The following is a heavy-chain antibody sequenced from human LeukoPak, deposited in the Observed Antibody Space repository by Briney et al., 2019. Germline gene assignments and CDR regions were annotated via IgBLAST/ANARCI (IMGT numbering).Heavy chain of an antibody. D-gene: IGHD3-3*01. V-gene: IGHV3-49*04. J-gene: IGHJ3*02. CDR1: GGSFSGYY. CDR3: TRDGRYDFWSGYFHDAFDI. CDR2: IRSKAYGGTT. Sequence: LSLTCAVYGGSFSGYYWSWVRQAPGKGLEWVGFIRSKAYGGTTEYAASVKGRFTISRDDSKSIAYLQMNSLKTEDTAVYYCTRDGRYDFWSGYFHDAFDIWGQGTMVTVSS.